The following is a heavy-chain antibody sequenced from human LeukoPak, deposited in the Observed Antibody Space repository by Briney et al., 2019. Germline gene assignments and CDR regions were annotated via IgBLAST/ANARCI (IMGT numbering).Heavy chain of an antibody. CDR2: IRYDGSNK. CDR3: ATYYDKYNAAHGLDI. V-gene: IGHV3-30*02. Sequence: GGSLRLPCAASGFTFSSYGMHWVRQAPGKGLEWVAFIRYDGSNKYYADSVKGRFTISRDNSKNTLYLQMNSLRAEDTAVYYCATYYDKYNAAHGLDIWGQGTMVTVSS. J-gene: IGHJ3*02. CDR1: GFTFSSYG. D-gene: IGHD3-22*01.